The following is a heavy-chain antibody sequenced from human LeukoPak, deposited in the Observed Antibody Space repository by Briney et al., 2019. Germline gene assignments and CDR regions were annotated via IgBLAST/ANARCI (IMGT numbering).Heavy chain of an antibody. CDR1: GFIFSSYG. CDR3: AKDDRGGWSGYFDY. D-gene: IGHD3-22*01. Sequence: PGRSLRLSCAASGFIFSSYGMHWVRQAPGKGLEWVAVIWHDGSSEFYADSVRGRFSISRDDSKNTVYLQMNSLRAEDTALYYCAKDDRGGWSGYFDYWGQGTLITVSS. J-gene: IGHJ4*02. V-gene: IGHV3-33*06. CDR2: IWHDGSSE.